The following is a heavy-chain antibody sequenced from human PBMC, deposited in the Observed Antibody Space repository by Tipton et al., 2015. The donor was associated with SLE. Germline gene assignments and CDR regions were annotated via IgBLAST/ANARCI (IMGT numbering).Heavy chain of an antibody. V-gene: IGHV3-30*02. CDR3: AKTAVAGIGGVDYFDY. CDR2: IRYDGSNK. J-gene: IGHJ4*02. D-gene: IGHD6-19*01. Sequence: GSLRLSCAASGFTFSSYGMHWVRQAPGKGLEWVAFIRYDGSNKYYADSVKGRFTISRDNSKNTLYLQMNSLRAEDTAVYYCAKTAVAGIGGVDYFDYWGQGTLVTVSS. CDR1: GFTFSSYG.